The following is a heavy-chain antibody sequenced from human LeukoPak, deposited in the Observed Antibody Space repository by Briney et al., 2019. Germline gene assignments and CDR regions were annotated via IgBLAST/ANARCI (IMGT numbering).Heavy chain of an antibody. J-gene: IGHJ6*03. D-gene: IGHD5-24*01. Sequence: SVMVSCKASGGTFNSYAISWVRQAPGQGLEWMGGIMPLFGTANYAQEFQGRVTFTTDESASTAYMEVSSLRSEDTAVYYCASGSLGDGYGVGDYYQYMDVWGKGTTVTVSS. CDR1: GGTFNSYA. V-gene: IGHV1-69*05. CDR3: ASGSLGDGYGVGDYYQYMDV. CDR2: IMPLFGTA.